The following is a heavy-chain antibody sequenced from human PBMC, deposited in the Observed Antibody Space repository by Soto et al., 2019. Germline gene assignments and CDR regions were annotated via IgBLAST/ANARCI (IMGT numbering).Heavy chain of an antibody. J-gene: IGHJ4*02. CDR2: IYWDDDK. CDR3: ARVPPPYSSSWYPGNYYFDY. Sequence: SGPTLVNPTQTLTLTCTFSGFSLSTSGVGVGWIRQPPGKALEWLALIYWDDDKRYSPSLKSRLTITKDTSKNQVVLTMTNMDPVDTATYYCARVPPPYSSSWYPGNYYFDYWGQGTLVTVSS. CDR1: GFSLSTSGVG. V-gene: IGHV2-5*02. D-gene: IGHD6-13*01.